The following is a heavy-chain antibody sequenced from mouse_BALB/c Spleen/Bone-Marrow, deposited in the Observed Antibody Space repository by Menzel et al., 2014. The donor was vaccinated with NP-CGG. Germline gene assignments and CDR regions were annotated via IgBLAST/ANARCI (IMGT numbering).Heavy chain of an antibody. CDR1: GYTFTSYW. J-gene: IGHJ3*01. Sequence: VQLQQSGPELVKPGAPVKVSCKASGYTFTSYWMNWVKQRPGRGLEWIGRIDPSDSETHYNQKFKDKATLTVDKSSSAAYIQLNSLTSGDSAVYYCARGHIYSGNFEFAYWGQGTLVTGSA. CDR2: IDPSDSET. D-gene: IGHD2-1*01. V-gene: IGHV1-69*02. CDR3: ARGHIYSGNFEFAY.